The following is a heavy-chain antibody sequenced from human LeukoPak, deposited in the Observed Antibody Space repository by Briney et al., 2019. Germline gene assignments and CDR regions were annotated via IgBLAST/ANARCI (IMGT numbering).Heavy chain of an antibody. CDR1: GFTFGDYA. D-gene: IGHD3-22*01. CDR3: TRDWWYYDSSGRTDAFDI. J-gene: IGHJ3*02. Sequence: GGSLRLSCTASGFTFGDYAMSWFRQAPGKGPEWVGFIRSKAYGGTTEYAASVKGRFTISRDDSKSIAYLQMNSLKTEDTAVYYCTRDWWYYDSSGRTDAFDIWGQGTMVTVSS. CDR2: IRSKAYGGTT. V-gene: IGHV3-49*03.